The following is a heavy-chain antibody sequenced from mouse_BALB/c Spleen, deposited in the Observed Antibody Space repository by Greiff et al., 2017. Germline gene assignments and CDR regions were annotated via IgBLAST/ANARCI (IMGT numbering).Heavy chain of an antibody. D-gene: IGHD2-1*01. CDR1: GYSITSGYY. J-gene: IGHJ2*01. CDR3: ARGGSYGNSLLDY. Sequence: EVQLQESGPGLVKPSQSLSLTCSVTGYSITSGYYWNWIRQFPGNKLEWMGYISYDGSNNYNPSLKNRISITRDTSKNQFFLKLNSVTTEDTATYDCARGGSYGNSLLDYWGQGTTLTVSS. CDR2: ISYDGSN. V-gene: IGHV3-6*02.